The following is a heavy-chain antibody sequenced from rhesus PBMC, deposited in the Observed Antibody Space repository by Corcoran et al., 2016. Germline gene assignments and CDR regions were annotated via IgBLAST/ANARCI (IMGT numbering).Heavy chain of an antibody. Sequence: QVQLQESGPGLVKPSETLSLTCAVPGGTISSSNWRSWIRQSPGKGLEWIGGISGRGGSTEYNPSLKSRVTISKDTSKNQFSLKLSSVTAADTAVYYCARAGYDYDISSRYGYWGQGVLVTVSS. CDR1: GGTISSSNW. CDR2: ISGRGGST. CDR3: ARAGYDYDISSRYGY. J-gene: IGHJ4*01. D-gene: IGHD3-40*01. V-gene: IGHV4-93*01.